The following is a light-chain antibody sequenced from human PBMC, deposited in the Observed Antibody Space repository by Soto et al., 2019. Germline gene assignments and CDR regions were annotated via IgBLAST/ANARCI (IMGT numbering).Light chain of an antibody. CDR2: KAS. CDR3: QQYNDNWT. V-gene: IGKV1-5*03. J-gene: IGKJ1*01. CDR1: QSISSW. Sequence: DIQMTQSPSTLSASVGDRVTITCRASQSISSWLAWYQQKPGKAPKLLIYKASTLQSGVPSRFSGSGYGTEFTLAXSSLQPDDSATYYCQQYNDNWTFGQGTKVEIK.